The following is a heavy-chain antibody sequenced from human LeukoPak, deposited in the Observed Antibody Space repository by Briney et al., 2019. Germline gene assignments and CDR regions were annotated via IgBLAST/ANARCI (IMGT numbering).Heavy chain of an antibody. J-gene: IGHJ1*01. V-gene: IGHV4-34*01. CDR3: ARGPYRSYYYDSSGYYSAAEYFQH. Sequence: SETLSLTCAVYGGSFSVYYWSWIRQPPGKGLEWIGEINHSGSTNYNPSLKSRVTISVDTSKNQFSLKLSSVTAADTAVYYCARGPYRSYYYDSSGYYSAAEYFQHWGQGTLVTVSS. D-gene: IGHD3-22*01. CDR2: INHSGST. CDR1: GGSFSVYY.